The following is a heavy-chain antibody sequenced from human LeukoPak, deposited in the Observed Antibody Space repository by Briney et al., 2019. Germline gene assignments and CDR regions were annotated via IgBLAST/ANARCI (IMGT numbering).Heavy chain of an antibody. Sequence: KSGGSLRLSCAASGFTFSDYCMSWIRQAPGKGLEWVSYISSSGSTIYYADSVKGRFTISRDNAKNSLYLQMNSLRAEDTAAYYCARVSATPYFDYWGQGTLVTVSS. D-gene: IGHD2-2*01. CDR3: ARVSATPYFDY. CDR1: GFTFSDYC. V-gene: IGHV3-11*01. CDR2: ISSSGSTI. J-gene: IGHJ4*02.